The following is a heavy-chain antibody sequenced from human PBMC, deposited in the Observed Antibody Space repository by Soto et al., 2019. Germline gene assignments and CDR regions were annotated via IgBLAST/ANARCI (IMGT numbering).Heavy chain of an antibody. J-gene: IGHJ6*02. CDR2: INHSGST. CDR3: ARGRGYYYYYGMDV. Sequence: SETLSLTCAVYGGSFSGYYWSWIRQPPGKGLEWIGEINHSGSTNYNPSLKSRVTISVDTSKNQFSLKLSSVTAADTAVYYCARGRGYYYYYGMDVWGQGTTVTVSS. D-gene: IGHD3-10*01. CDR1: GGSFSGYY. V-gene: IGHV4-34*01.